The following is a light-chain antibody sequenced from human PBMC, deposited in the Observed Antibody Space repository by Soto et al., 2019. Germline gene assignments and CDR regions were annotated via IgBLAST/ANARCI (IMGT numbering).Light chain of an antibody. CDR3: TSYTTSSTWV. J-gene: IGLJ3*02. V-gene: IGLV2-14*01. CDR2: DVS. Sequence: ALAQPASGSGSPGQSITISCIRTSSDVGAYNFVSWYRQNPGKAPKLMIYDVSNRPSGVSNRFSGSKSGNTASLTISGLQAEDEADYYCTSYTTSSTWVFGGGTKVTVL. CDR1: SSDVGAYNF.